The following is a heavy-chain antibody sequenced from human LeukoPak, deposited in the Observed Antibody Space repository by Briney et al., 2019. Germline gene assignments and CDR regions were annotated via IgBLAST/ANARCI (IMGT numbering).Heavy chain of an antibody. V-gene: IGHV3-13*01. CDR2: IGPADDT. CDR3: ARAPTRWHNHFDP. Sequence: GGSLRLSCAASGFTLSTFDMHWVRQVPGKGLEYVSHIGPADDTHYSDSVRGRFTISREDSKKSLYLQMNNLRAEDTGVYYCARAPTRWHNHFDPWGQGTPVTVSS. J-gene: IGHJ5*02. CDR1: GFTLSTFD. D-gene: IGHD1-14*01.